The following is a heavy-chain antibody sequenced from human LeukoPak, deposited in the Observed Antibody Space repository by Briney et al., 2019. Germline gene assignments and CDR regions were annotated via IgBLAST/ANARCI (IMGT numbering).Heavy chain of an antibody. CDR2: ISYDGSNK. V-gene: IGHV3-30*04. CDR3: AKVVLRCPDY. CDR1: GFTFSSYA. D-gene: IGHD4-17*01. J-gene: IGHJ4*02. Sequence: GGSLRLSCAASGFTFSSYAMHWVRQAPGKGLEWVAVISYDGSNKYYADSVKGRFTISRDNSKNTLYLQMNSLRAEDTAVYYCAKVVLRCPDYWGQGTLVTVSS.